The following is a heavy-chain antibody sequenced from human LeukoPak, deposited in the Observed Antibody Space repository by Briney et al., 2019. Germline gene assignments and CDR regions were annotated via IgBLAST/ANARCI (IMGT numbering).Heavy chain of an antibody. CDR3: ARDHRNYYDSSGYYYGLKDAFDI. V-gene: IGHV3-48*03. D-gene: IGHD3-22*01. Sequence: GGSLRLSCAASGFTFSSYGMNWVRQAPGKGLEWVSYISSSGSTIYYADSVKGRFTISRDNAKNTLYLQMNSLRAEDTAVYYCARDHRNYYDSSGYYYGLKDAFDIWGQGTMVTVSS. J-gene: IGHJ3*02. CDR2: ISSSGSTI. CDR1: GFTFSSYG.